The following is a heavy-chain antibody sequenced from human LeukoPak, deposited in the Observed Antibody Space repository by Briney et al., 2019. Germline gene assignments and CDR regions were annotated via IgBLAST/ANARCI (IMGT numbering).Heavy chain of an antibody. CDR3: ARGREDYDILTGYLGPYDGMDV. J-gene: IGHJ6*02. D-gene: IGHD3-9*01. Sequence: AASVKVSCKASGYIFTSYGISWVRQALGQGLEWMGWISVYNGNTNYAQKLQGRVTVTTDTSTSTAYMELRSLRSDDTAVYYCARGREDYDILTGYLGPYDGMDVWGQGTTVTVSS. V-gene: IGHV1-18*01. CDR2: ISVYNGNT. CDR1: GYIFTSYG.